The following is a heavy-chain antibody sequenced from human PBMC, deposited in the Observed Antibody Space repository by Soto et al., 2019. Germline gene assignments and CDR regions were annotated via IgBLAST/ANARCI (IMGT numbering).Heavy chain of an antibody. V-gene: IGHV4-30-4*01. D-gene: IGHD3-16*01. CDR1: GGSISSGDYY. CDR2: IYYSGST. CDR3: ARAHLMITFGGYGMDV. Sequence: QVQLQESGPGLVKPSQTLSLTCTVSGGSISSGDYYWRWIRQPPGKGLEWIGDIYYSGSTYYNPSLKSRVTISGDTSKNQFYLKLSSVTAADTAVYYCARAHLMITFGGYGMDVWGQGTTVTVSS. J-gene: IGHJ6*02.